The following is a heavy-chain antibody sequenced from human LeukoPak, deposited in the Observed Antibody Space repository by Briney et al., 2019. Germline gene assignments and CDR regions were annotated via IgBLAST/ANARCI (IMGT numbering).Heavy chain of an antibody. CDR2: IYNSGNT. Sequence: SETLSLTCTVSGGSISRSTFYWGWIRQPPGKGLEWIGSIYNSGNTYYNPSLRSRVAISVDTSKSQFSLKLNSVTAADTAVYYCARGWPHAGGLEYWGQGTLVTVSS. J-gene: IGHJ4*02. D-gene: IGHD3-16*01. CDR3: ARGWPHAGGLEY. CDR1: GGSISRSTFY. V-gene: IGHV4-39*07.